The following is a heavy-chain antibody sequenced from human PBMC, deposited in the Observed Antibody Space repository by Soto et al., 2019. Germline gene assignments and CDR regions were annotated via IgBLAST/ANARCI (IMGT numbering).Heavy chain of an antibody. CDR2: IYQSGST. D-gene: IGHD2-21*01. V-gene: IGHV4-30-2*01. J-gene: IGHJ6*02. Sequence: ASETLSLTCAVSGGSISSGGYSWSWIRQPPGKGLEWIGYIYQSGSTYYNPSLKSRVTISVDTSKKQFSLKLISVTAADTAVYYCAASCVACGGFNYYGMDVWGQGTTVTVSS. CDR1: GGSISSGGYS. CDR3: AASCVACGGFNYYGMDV.